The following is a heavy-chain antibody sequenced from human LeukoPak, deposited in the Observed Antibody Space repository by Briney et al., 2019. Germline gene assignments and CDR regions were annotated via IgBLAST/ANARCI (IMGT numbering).Heavy chain of an antibody. Sequence: ASVKVSCKASGYTFTSYGISWVRQAPGQGLEWMGRISAYNGNTNYAQKLQGRVTMTTDTSTSTAYMELRSLRSDDTAVYYCARVPELGYDFDYWGQGTLVTVSS. CDR2: ISAYNGNT. V-gene: IGHV1-18*01. CDR3: ARVPELGYDFDY. J-gene: IGHJ4*02. CDR1: GYTFTSYG. D-gene: IGHD7-27*01.